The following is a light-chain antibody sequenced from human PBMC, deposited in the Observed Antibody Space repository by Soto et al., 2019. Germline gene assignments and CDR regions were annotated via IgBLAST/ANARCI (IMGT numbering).Light chain of an antibody. V-gene: IGLV2-14*01. CDR2: EVS. J-gene: IGLJ3*02. CDR1: SSDVGGHNY. CDR3: SSYTSRNTWV. Sequence: QSALTQPASVSGSPGQSITISCTGTSSDVGGHNYVSWYQQHPGKAPKFMIFEVSNRPSGVSNRFSGSKSGNTASLTISGLQAEDEADYYCSSYTSRNTWVFCGGTKLTVL.